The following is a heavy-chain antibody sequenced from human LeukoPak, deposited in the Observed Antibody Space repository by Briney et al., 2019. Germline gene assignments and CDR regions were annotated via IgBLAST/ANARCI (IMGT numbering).Heavy chain of an antibody. V-gene: IGHV3-23*01. CDR1: GFTFSSYA. CDR3: AKDRVQYSSPADV. CDR2: ISGSGGST. Sequence: GGSLRLSCAASGFTFSSYAMSWVRQAPGKGLEWVSAISGSGGSTYYADSVKGRFTISRDNSKNTLYLQMNSLRAEGTAVYYCAKDRVQYSSPADVWGKGTTVTVSS. J-gene: IGHJ6*04. D-gene: IGHD6-6*01.